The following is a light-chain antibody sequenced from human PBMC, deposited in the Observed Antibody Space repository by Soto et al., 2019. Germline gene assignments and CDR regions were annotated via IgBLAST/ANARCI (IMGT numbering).Light chain of an antibody. CDR2: WAS. V-gene: IGKV4-1*01. Sequence: DIVMTQSPDSLAVSLGERATINCKSSQSILYRSNNKNYLAWYRQKPGQPPKLLIYWASIRESGVPDRISGSGSGTDFTLTISSLQAEDVAVYYCQQYYSTPPYTFGQETKLEIK. CDR1: QSILYRSNNKNY. J-gene: IGKJ2*01. CDR3: QQYYSTPPYT.